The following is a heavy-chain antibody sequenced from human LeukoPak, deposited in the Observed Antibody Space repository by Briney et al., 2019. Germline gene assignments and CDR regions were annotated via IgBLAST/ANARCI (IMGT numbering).Heavy chain of an antibody. Sequence: GGSLRLSCTASGFTFNNYLMHWVRQAPGKGLVWVSRINSDGSSTTYADSVKGRFTISRDNAKNTLYLQMNSLRAEDTAVYYCASGYYDSSGYYLYYFDYWGQGTLVTVSS. J-gene: IGHJ4*02. CDR2: INSDGSST. CDR3: ASGYYDSSGYYLYYFDY. CDR1: GFTFNNYL. D-gene: IGHD3-22*01. V-gene: IGHV3-74*01.